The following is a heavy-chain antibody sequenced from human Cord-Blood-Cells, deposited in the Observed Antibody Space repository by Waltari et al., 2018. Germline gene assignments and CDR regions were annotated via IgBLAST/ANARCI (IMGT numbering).Heavy chain of an antibody. CDR3: AREDCSGGSCYYFDY. Sequence: QVQLVQSGAEVKKPGSSVKVSCKASGGTFSSYAISWVRQAPGQGLEWMGGIIPFLGRANYAQKVQCRVTITADESTSTAYMELSSLRSEDTAVYYCAREDCSGGSCYYFDYWGQGTLVTVSS. D-gene: IGHD2-15*01. V-gene: IGHV1-69*11. J-gene: IGHJ4*02. CDR1: GGTFSSYA. CDR2: IIPFLGRA.